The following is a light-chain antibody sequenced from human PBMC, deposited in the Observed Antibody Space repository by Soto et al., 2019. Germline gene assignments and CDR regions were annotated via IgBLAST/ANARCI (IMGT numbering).Light chain of an antibody. CDR3: QQYGSSPPYT. CDR2: GSS. Sequence: EVVLTQSPGTLSLSPGERATLSCRASQSVSNNYFAWYQQKPGQAPRLLIFGSSDRATGISDRFSGSGSGTDFTLTISRLEPEDFEVYYCQQYGSSPPYTFGQGTKLEIK. CDR1: QSVSNNY. J-gene: IGKJ2*01. V-gene: IGKV3-20*01.